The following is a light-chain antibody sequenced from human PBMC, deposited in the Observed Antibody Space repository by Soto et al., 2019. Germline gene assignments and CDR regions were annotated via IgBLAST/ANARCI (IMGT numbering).Light chain of an antibody. Sequence: EIVMTQSPATLSASPGERATLSCRASQSVRSNLAWYQQKPGQAPRLLIYGASTRATGIPARFTGRGSGTDFTLTISRLEPEDFAVYYCQQYGSSPQLTFGGGTKVDIK. J-gene: IGKJ4*01. CDR2: GAS. CDR3: QQYGSSPQLT. V-gene: IGKV3-20*01. CDR1: QSVRSN.